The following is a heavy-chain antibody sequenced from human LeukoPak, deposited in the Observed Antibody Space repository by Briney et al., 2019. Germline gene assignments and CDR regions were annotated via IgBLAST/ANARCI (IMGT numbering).Heavy chain of an antibody. CDR3: ARDWGGSGSYD. J-gene: IGHJ4*02. D-gene: IGHD3-10*01. CDR2: ISSSSSYI. CDR1: GLTFSSYS. Sequence: PGGSLRLSCAASGLTFSSYSMNWVRQAPGKGLEWVSSISSSSSYIYYADSVKGRFTISRDNAKNSLYLQMNSLRAEDTAVYYCARDWGGSGSYDWGQGTLVTVSS. V-gene: IGHV3-21*01.